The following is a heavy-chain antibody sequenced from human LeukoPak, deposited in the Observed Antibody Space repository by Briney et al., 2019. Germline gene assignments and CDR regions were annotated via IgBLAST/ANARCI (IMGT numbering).Heavy chain of an antibody. CDR3: ARVDTGEWYFDY. V-gene: IGHV4-34*01. CDR2: INHSGST. CDR1: GGSFSGYY. D-gene: IGHD5-18*01. Sequence: PSETPSLTCAVYGGSFSGYYWSWIRQPPGKGLEWIGEINHSGSTNYNPSLKSRVTISVDTSKNQFSLKLSSVTAADTAVYYCARVDTGEWYFDYWGQGTLVTVSS. J-gene: IGHJ4*02.